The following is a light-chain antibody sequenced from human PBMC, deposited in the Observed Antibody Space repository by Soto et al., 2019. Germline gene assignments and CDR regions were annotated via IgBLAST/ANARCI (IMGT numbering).Light chain of an antibody. Sequence: DIQITQSPSALSASVGHRVTITFRASQSISSYLNWYQQKPGKAPKLLIYAASSLQSGVPSRFSGSGSGTDFTLTISSLKPEDFATYYCQQSYSTPTFGKGTKVDIK. CDR3: QQSYSTPT. CDR2: AAS. J-gene: IGKJ1*01. V-gene: IGKV1-39*01. CDR1: QSISSY.